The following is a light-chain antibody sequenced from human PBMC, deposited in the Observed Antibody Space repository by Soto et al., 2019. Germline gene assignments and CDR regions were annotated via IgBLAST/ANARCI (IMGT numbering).Light chain of an antibody. Sequence: QSALTQPASVSGSPGQSITISCAGTSSDVGAYNFVSWYRQHPGNAPKLMIYEVSNRPSGVSDRFSGSKSGNTASLTISGLQAEDEADYYCSSFTTSNTWMFGGGTKVTVL. V-gene: IGLV2-14*01. CDR1: SSDVGAYNF. J-gene: IGLJ3*02. CDR2: EVS. CDR3: SSFTTSNTWM.